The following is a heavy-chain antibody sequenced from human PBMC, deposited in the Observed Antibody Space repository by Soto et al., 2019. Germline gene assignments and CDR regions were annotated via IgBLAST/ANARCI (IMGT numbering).Heavy chain of an antibody. Sequence: GGSLRLSCAASGFAVSSNYMSWVRQAPGKGLEWVSVIYSGGSTYYADSVKGRFTISRDNSKNTLYLQMNSLRAEDTAVYYCARSREQLVRGGYYYYGMDVWGQGTTVTVSS. D-gene: IGHD6-6*01. CDR2: IYSGGST. J-gene: IGHJ6*02. V-gene: IGHV3-53*01. CDR3: ARSREQLVRGGYYYYGMDV. CDR1: GFAVSSNY.